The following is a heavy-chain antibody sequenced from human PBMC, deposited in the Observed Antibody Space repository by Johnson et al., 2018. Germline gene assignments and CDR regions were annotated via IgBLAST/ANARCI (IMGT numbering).Heavy chain of an antibody. CDR3: ARYCSDGSCKSRSYDI. CDR1: GGSISGYY. J-gene: IGHJ3*02. V-gene: IGHV4-59*01. CDR2: IYYSGST. D-gene: IGHD2-15*01. Sequence: QVQLQESGPGLVKXSETLSLXCSVSGGSISGYYWSWIRQSPGNGLEWIGSIYYSGSTSFNPSPKSRVALSIYTSKNQCSLTLTSVTAADPAVYYCARYCSDGSCKSRSYDIWGQGKMVTVSS.